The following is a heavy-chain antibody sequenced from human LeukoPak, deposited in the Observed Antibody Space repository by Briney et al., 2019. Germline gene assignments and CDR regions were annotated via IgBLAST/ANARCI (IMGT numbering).Heavy chain of an antibody. J-gene: IGHJ6*02. CDR2: ISSSSSYT. D-gene: IGHD1-1*01. V-gene: IGHV3-11*05. CDR3: ARDGTLFGLYGMDV. CDR1: GFTFSDYY. Sequence: PGGSLRLSCAASGFTFSDYYMSWIRQAPGKGLEWVSYISSSSSYTNYADSVKGRFTISRDNAKNSPYLQMNSLRAEDTAVYYCARDGTLFGLYGMDVWGQGTTVTVSS.